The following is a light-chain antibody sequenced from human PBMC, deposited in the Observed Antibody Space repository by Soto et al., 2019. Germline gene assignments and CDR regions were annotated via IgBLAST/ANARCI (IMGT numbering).Light chain of an antibody. CDR2: DAF. Sequence: EIVLTQSPGTLSLSPGERVILSCRASQRIDTVFAWFQQRPGQAPRLLIYDAFNRATGIPDRFSGSGSGTQFTLTISRLESEDFAVYYCQQYGSSPWTFGQGTKVDIK. CDR1: QRIDTV. CDR3: QQYGSSPWT. J-gene: IGKJ1*01. V-gene: IGKV3-20*01.